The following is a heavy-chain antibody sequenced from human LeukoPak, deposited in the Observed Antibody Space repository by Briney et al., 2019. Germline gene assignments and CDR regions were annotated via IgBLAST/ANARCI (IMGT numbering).Heavy chain of an antibody. CDR1: GVSISSSNSY. V-gene: IGHV4-39*07. Sequence: SETLSLTCTVSGVSISSSNSYWGWIRQPPGKGLEWIGSIYYSGNTYYNPSLKSRVTISVDTSKNQFSLKLSSVTAADTAVYYCARLDILTGYSDYWGQGTLVTVSS. J-gene: IGHJ4*02. CDR3: ARLDILTGYSDY. D-gene: IGHD3-9*01. CDR2: IYYSGNT.